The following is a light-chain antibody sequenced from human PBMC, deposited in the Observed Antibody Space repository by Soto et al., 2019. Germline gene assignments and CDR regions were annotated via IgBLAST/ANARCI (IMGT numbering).Light chain of an antibody. J-gene: IGKJ1*01. CDR2: DAT. CDR1: QPIRDW. V-gene: IGKV1-5*01. Sequence: DVQLIQSPSTLSASIGDRVTITCRVSQPIRDWVAWYQQKPGKAPKLLIYDATSSDSGVPSRFSCSGSETEFTLTISSLQPDDFATYYCQQYDSYSNTFGQGTRVEL. CDR3: QQYDSYSNT.